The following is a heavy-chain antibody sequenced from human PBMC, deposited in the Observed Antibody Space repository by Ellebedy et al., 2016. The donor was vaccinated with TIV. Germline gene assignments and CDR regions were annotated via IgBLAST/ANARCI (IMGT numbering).Heavy chain of an antibody. CDR1: GVSISSDGYS. J-gene: IGHJ4*02. CDR3: ARDQPLIRLDS. Sequence: MPSETLSLTCAVSGVSISSDGYSWSWVRPPPGKGLEWIGYVYHNGGTYYNPSLKRRVTMSVDMSKNQFYLNLKSVTAADTAVYYCARDQPLIRLDSWGQGTLVAVS. D-gene: IGHD2-2*01. CDR2: VYHNGGT. V-gene: IGHV4-30-2*01.